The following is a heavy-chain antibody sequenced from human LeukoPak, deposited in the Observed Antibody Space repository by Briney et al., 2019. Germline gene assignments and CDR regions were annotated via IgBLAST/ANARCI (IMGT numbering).Heavy chain of an antibody. Sequence: SEALSLTCTVSGGSISSYYWSWIRQPPGKGLEWIGYIYYSGSTNYNPSLKSRVTISVDTSKNQFSLKLSSVTAADTAVYYCARGGDYGPPPARDAFDIWGQGTMVTVSS. V-gene: IGHV4-59*01. CDR3: ARGGDYGPPPARDAFDI. J-gene: IGHJ3*02. D-gene: IGHD4/OR15-4a*01. CDR1: GGSISSYY. CDR2: IYYSGST.